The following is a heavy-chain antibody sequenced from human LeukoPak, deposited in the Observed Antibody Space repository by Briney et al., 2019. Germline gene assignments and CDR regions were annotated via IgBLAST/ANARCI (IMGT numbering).Heavy chain of an antibody. D-gene: IGHD1-26*01. V-gene: IGHV3-33*01. CDR2: IWYDGSNK. CDR1: GFTFSSYG. Sequence: GGSLRLSCAASGFTFSSYGMHWVRQAPGKGLEWVAVIWYDGSNKYYADSVKGRFTISRDNSKNTLYLQMNSLRAEDTAVCYCASQSGPASGSHDHKDYWGQGTLVTVSS. J-gene: IGHJ4*02. CDR3: ASQSGPASGSHDHKDY.